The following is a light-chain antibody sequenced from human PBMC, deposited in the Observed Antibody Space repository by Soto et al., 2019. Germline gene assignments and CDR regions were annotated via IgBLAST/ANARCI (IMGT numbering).Light chain of an antibody. CDR2: YAS. Sequence: IVMTQSPATLSVSPGERVTISCRASQSVTNTLAWYQHKPGQAPRLLISYASRGATGIPSRFSGSGSGTDFTLTINSLQSEDFATYYCQQSYTTPRTFGQGTKLEIK. CDR1: QSVTNT. V-gene: IGKV3-15*01. J-gene: IGKJ2*01. CDR3: QQSYTTPRT.